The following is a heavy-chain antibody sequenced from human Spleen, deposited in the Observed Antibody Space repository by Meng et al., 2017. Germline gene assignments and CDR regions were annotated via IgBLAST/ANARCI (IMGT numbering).Heavy chain of an antibody. CDR3: VRNEGYSFGA. V-gene: IGHV4-4*02. D-gene: IGHD2-21*01. J-gene: IGHJ5*02. CDR1: GDYISSRDW. CDR2: ISQGSGRT. Sequence: QGPLQESGPGLVKPSGTLSLTCAVSGDYISSRDWGSWVRQPPGKGLEWIGEISQGSGRTNYNPSLKSRVTISLDKSKNQFSLNVNSVTAADTAVYYCVRNEGYSFGAWGQGTLVTVSS.